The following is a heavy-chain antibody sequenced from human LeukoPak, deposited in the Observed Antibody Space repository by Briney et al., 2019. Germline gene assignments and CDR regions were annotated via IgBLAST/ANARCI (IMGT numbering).Heavy chain of an antibody. Sequence: SETLSLTCAVYGGSFSGYYWSWIRQPPGKGLEWIGEINHSGSTNYNPSLKRRVTISVDTSKNQFSLKLSSVTAADTAVYYWARDLADYGEPFDYWGQGTLVTVSS. J-gene: IGHJ4*02. CDR2: INHSGST. CDR1: GGSFSGYY. CDR3: ARDLADYGEPFDY. D-gene: IGHD4-17*01. V-gene: IGHV4-34*01.